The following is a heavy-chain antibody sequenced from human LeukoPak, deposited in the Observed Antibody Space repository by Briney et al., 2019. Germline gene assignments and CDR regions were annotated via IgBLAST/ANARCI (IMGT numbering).Heavy chain of an antibody. V-gene: IGHV4-38-2*02. Sequence: SETLSLTCTVSGYSISSGYYWGWIRQPPGKGLEWIGNIYYSGSTYYNPSLKSRVTISVDTSKNQFSLDLTSVTAADAAVYYCARDCSGGTCYLGVLDYWGQGIRVTVSS. CDR2: IYYSGST. J-gene: IGHJ4*02. CDR3: ARDCSGGTCYLGVLDY. D-gene: IGHD2-15*01. CDR1: GYSISSGYY.